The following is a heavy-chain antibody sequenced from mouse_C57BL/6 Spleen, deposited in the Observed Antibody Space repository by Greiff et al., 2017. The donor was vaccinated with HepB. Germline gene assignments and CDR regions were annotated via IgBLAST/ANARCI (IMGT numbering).Heavy chain of an antibody. Sequence: VQLQQPGAELVKPGASVKLSCKASGYTFTSYWMHWVKQRPGQGLEWIGMIHPNSGSTNYNEKFKSKATLTVDKSSSTAYMQLSSLTSEDSAVYYCARYDYDDSFDYWGQGTTLTVSS. D-gene: IGHD2-4*01. CDR3: ARYDYDDSFDY. V-gene: IGHV1-64*01. CDR1: GYTFTSYW. J-gene: IGHJ2*01. CDR2: IHPNSGST.